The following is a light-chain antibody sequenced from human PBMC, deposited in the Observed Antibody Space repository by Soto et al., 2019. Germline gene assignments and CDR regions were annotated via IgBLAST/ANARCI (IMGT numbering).Light chain of an antibody. CDR3: YSAAGIDLVV. J-gene: IGLJ2*01. Sequence: YELTQPSSVSVSPGQTARITCSGDVLEEKFARWFRQKPGQAPVLLICNDNERPSTIPERFSGSGSGPTVTLTISGAQVEDEADYHCYSAAGIDLVVFGGGTKLTVL. CDR1: VLEEKF. V-gene: IGLV3-27*01. CDR2: NDN.